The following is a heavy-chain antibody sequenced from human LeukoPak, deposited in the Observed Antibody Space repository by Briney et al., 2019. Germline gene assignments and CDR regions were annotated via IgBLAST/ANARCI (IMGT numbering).Heavy chain of an antibody. CDR2: INWNGGST. J-gene: IGHJ3*02. CDR1: GFTFDDYG. Sequence: GGSLRLSYAPSGFTFDDYGMSWVRQAPGKGLEWVSGINWNGGSTGYADSVKGRFTISRDNAKNSLYLQMNSLRAEDTALYYCAREVPPGYSSGWYLSGAFDIWGQGTMVTVSS. CDR3: AREVPPGYSSGWYLSGAFDI. V-gene: IGHV3-20*03. D-gene: IGHD6-19*01.